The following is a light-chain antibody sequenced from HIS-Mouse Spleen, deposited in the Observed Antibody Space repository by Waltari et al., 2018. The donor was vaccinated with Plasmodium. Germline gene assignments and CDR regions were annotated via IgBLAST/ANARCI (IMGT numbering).Light chain of an antibody. Sequence: SYELTQPPLVSVSPGQTARITCSGAALPKKSAYWYQQKSGQAPVLVIYEDSKRPSGIPERFSGSSSGTMATLTISGAQVEDEADYYCYSTDSSGNHRVFGGGTKLTVL. CDR1: ALPKKS. J-gene: IGLJ3*02. CDR3: YSTDSSGNHRV. V-gene: IGLV3-10*01. CDR2: EDS.